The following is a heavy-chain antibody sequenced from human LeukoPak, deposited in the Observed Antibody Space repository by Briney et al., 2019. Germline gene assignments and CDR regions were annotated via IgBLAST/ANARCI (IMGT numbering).Heavy chain of an antibody. J-gene: IGHJ4*02. V-gene: IGHV3-7*01. CDR3: ARDGYYYDSSGPLGY. D-gene: IGHD3-22*01. CDR2: IKQDGSEK. CDR1: GFTFSSYW. Sequence: GGSLRLSCAASGFTFSSYWMSWVRQAPGKGLEWVANIKQDGSEKYYVDSVKGRFTISRDNAKNSLYLQMNSLRAEDTAVYYCARDGYYYDSSGPLGYWGQGTLVTVSS.